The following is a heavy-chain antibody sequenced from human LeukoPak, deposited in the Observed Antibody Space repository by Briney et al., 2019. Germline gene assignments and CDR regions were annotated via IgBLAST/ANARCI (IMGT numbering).Heavy chain of an antibody. D-gene: IGHD6-13*01. CDR2: ISWNSGSI. V-gene: IGHV3-9*03. CDR1: GFTFDDYA. J-gene: IGHJ5*02. CDR3: AKDSSSHPSRWFDP. Sequence: GGSLRLSCAASGFTFDDYAMHWVRQAPGKGLEWVSGISWNSGSIGYADSVKGRFTISRDNAKNSLYLQMNSLRAEDMALYYCAKDSSSHPSRWFDPRGQGTLVTVSS.